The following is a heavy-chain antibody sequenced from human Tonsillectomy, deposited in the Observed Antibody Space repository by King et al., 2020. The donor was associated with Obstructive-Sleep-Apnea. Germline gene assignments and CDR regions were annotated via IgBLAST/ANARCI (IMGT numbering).Heavy chain of an antibody. J-gene: IGHJ4*02. V-gene: IGHV4-59*08. CDR3: ARHRGVEDYGGYGDYFDY. CDR1: GASISNYY. CDR2: MYYSGNT. Sequence: VQLQESGPGLVKPSETLSLTCTVSGASISNYYWSWIRQPPGKGLEWIGYMYYSGNTNFNPSLKSRVTISADTSKIQLSLGLSSVTAADTAVYYCARHRGVEDYGGYGDYFDYWGQGTLVTVSS. D-gene: IGHD5-12*01.